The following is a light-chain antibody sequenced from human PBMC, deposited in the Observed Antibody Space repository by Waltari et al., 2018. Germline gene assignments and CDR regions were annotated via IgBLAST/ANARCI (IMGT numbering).Light chain of an antibody. CDR1: QSVDNY. CDR2: HAS. Sequence: EIVLTQSPATLSLSPGERATLSCRASQSVDNYLLWYQQKPGQTPRLVMYHASNRATGIPTRVSGSGSGTVFTLTISSLEPEDFAVYYCHQRSNWPITFGQGTRLEIK. J-gene: IGKJ5*01. CDR3: HQRSNWPIT. V-gene: IGKV3-11*01.